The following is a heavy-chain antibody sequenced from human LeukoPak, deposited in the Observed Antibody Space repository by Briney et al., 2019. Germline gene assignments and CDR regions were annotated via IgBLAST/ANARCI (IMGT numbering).Heavy chain of an antibody. D-gene: IGHD1-1*01. V-gene: IGHV3-23*01. CDR1: GFTFSNYA. Sequence: GGSLRLSCAASGFTFSNYAMSWVRQAPGKGLEWVSSISGSTSSTYYADSVKGRFTISRGNSKTTLYLQMNSLRAEDTAVYYCARNVDLDYWGQGTLVTVSS. CDR2: ISGSTSST. CDR3: ARNVDLDY. J-gene: IGHJ4*02.